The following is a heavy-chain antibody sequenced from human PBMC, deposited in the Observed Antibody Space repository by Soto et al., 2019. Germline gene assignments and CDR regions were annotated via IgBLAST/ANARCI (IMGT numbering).Heavy chain of an antibody. D-gene: IGHD1-26*01. Sequence: SETLSLTCTVSGCSISSGDYYLSWSRQPPGKGLEWIGSIYYTGSTYYNPSLKSRVTISGDMSKNQFSLKLTSVADGDTAVYYCARHLGPTGPNYCGQGTLVTVSS. V-gene: IGHV4-39*01. J-gene: IGHJ4*02. CDR2: IYYTGST. CDR1: GCSISSGDYY. CDR3: ARHLGPTGPNY.